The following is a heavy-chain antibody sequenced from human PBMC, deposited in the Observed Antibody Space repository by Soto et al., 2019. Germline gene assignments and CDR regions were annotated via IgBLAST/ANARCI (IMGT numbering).Heavy chain of an antibody. CDR2: IRNKANSYTT. CDR1: GFTFSDHY. D-gene: IGHD7-27*01. J-gene: IGHJ2*01. CDR3: ARVRLGTQKYFDH. Sequence: EVQLVESGGGLVQPGGSLRLSCAAAGFTFSDHYFDWVRQAPGKGLEWVARIRNKANSYTTAYAASVKGRFTVSRDDSKNSLCLQMNSLKTEDTAVYYCARVRLGTQKYFDHWGRGILVTVSS. V-gene: IGHV3-72*01.